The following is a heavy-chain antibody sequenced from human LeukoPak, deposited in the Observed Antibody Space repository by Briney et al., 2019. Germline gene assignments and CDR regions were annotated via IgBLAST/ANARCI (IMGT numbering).Heavy chain of an antibody. CDR3: ARTGGNYYLEY. J-gene: IGHJ4*02. D-gene: IGHD3-16*01. CDR2: ISGDGTDI. Sequence: PGGSLRLSCAASGFTFSGYWMHWVRQAPGKGLAWVSRISGDGTDIDLADAVQGRFTISRDNAKNTLYLQMNNLRAEDTAVYYCARTGGNYYLEYWGQGTLVTVSS. V-gene: IGHV3-74*01. CDR1: GFTFSGYW.